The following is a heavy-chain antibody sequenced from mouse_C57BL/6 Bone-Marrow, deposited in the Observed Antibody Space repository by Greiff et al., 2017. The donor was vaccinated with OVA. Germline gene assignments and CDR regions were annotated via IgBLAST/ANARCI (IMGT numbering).Heavy chain of an antibody. CDR3: ARDTHYDYDVGAMDY. J-gene: IGHJ4*01. Sequence: EVKLVESGGGLVQSGRSLRLSCATSGFTFSDFYMEWVRQAPGKGLEWIAASRNKANDYTTEYSASVKGRFIVSRDTSQSILYLQMNALRAEDTAIYYCARDTHYDYDVGAMDYWGQGTSVTVSS. D-gene: IGHD2-4*01. CDR1: GFTFSDFY. V-gene: IGHV7-1*01. CDR2: SRNKANDYTT.